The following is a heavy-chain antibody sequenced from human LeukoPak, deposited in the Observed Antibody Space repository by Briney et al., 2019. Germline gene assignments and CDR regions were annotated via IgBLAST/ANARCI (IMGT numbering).Heavy chain of an antibody. J-gene: IGHJ4*02. D-gene: IGHD3-10*01. CDR1: GGSISSSRYY. CDR2: FYYSGST. Sequence: PSETLSLTCTVSGGSISSSRYYWGWIRQPPGKGLEWIGSFYYSGSTYYNPSLKSRVTISVDTSKNQFSLKLSSVTAADTAVYYCARQSRPSWFGELNPYYFDYWGQGTLVTVSS. CDR3: ARQSRPSWFGELNPYYFDY. V-gene: IGHV4-39*01.